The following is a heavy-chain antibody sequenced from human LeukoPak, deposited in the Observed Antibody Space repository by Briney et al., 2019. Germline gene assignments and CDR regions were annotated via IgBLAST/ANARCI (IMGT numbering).Heavy chain of an antibody. Sequence: ASVKVSCKVSGYTLTELSMHWVRQAPGKGLEWMGSFDPEDGETIYAQKFQGRVTMTEDTSTDTAYMELSSLRSEDTAVYFCATDARGVPEQLPRRKDAFDIWGQGTMVTVSS. V-gene: IGHV1-24*01. J-gene: IGHJ3*02. CDR2: FDPEDGET. CDR3: ATDARGVPEQLPRRKDAFDI. CDR1: GYTLTELS. D-gene: IGHD6-6*01.